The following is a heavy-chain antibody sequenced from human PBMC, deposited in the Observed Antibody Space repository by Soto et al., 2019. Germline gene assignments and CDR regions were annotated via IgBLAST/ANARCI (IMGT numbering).Heavy chain of an antibody. D-gene: IGHD1-1*01. CDR1: GASISGFY. CDR2: IYATGTT. J-gene: IGHJ5*02. Sequence: SETLSLTCTVSGASISGFYWGWIRKSAGKGLEWIGRIYATGTTDYNPSLKSRVMMSVDTSKKQFSLKLRSVTAADTAVYYCARDGTNTSRDWFDPWGQGISVTVS. CDR3: ARDGTNTSRDWFDP. V-gene: IGHV4-4*07.